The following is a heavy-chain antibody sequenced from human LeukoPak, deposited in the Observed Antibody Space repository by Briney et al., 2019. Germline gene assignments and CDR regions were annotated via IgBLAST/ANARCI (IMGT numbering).Heavy chain of an antibody. J-gene: IGHJ4*02. Sequence: SETLSLTCTVSGGSISSYYWSWIRQPPGKGLEWIGYIYYSGSTNYNPSLKSRVTISVDTSKNQFSLKLSSVTAADTAVYYCARDRGGYYDSSGYSDYWGQGTLVTVSS. CDR3: ARDRGGYYDSSGYSDY. CDR1: GGSISSYY. V-gene: IGHV4-59*12. D-gene: IGHD3-22*01. CDR2: IYYSGST.